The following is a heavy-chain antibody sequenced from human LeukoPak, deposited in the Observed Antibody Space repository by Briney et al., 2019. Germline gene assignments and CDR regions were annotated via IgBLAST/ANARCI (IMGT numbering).Heavy chain of an antibody. V-gene: IGHV4-39*07. Sequence: PSETLSPTCTVSGGSISSSSYYWGWIRQPPGKGLEWIGSICYSGSTYYNPSLKSRVTISVDTSKNQFSLKLSSVTAADTAVYYCARDFTDCSSTSCYFPYYFDYWGQGTLVTVSS. J-gene: IGHJ4*02. D-gene: IGHD2-2*01. CDR2: ICYSGST. CDR3: ARDFTDCSSTSCYFPYYFDY. CDR1: GGSISSSSYY.